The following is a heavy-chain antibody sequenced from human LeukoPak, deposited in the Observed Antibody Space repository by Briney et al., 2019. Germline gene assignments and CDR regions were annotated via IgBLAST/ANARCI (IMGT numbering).Heavy chain of an antibody. CDR3: ARDQKGVTQGLSDY. CDR2: ISSSGSTI. J-gene: IGHJ4*02. V-gene: IGHV3-11*01. CDR1: GFTFREYY. D-gene: IGHD4-23*01. Sequence: GGSLRLSCAASGFTFREYYMSWIRQAPGKGLEWVSYISSSGSTIYYADSVKGRFTISRDNAKNSLYLQMNSLRAEDTAVYYCARDQKGVTQGLSDYWGQGTLVTVSS.